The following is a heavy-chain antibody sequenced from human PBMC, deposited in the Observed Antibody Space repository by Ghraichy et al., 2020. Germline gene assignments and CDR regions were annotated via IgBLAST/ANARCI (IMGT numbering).Heavy chain of an antibody. V-gene: IGHV1-18*01. D-gene: IGHD7-27*01. CDR1: GYNFRHYG. J-gene: IGHJ2*01. CDR2: ISVYNGDT. CDR3: ARTAGGDLGNWHFDL. Sequence: ASVKVSCKASGYNFRHYGISWVRQAPGQGLEWLGWISVYNGDTKYAQKVQGRVTLTTELSTTTAYMEMRSLRPDDTAVYYCARTAGGDLGNWHFDLWGRGTLVTVSS.